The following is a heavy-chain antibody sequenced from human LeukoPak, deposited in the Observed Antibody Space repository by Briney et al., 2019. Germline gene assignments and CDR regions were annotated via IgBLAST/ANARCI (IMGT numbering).Heavy chain of an antibody. CDR2: IYYNGST. CDR3: ARDRSGKGTRYFDL. V-gene: IGHV3-53*01. Sequence: GGSLRLSCAASGFSVSSNYMSWVRQAPEKGLEWVSVIYYNGSTYYADSVRDRFTISRDNSRNTVYLQMSSLRPEDTAVYYCARDRSGKGTRYFDLWGRGTLVTVSS. D-gene: IGHD6-25*01. CDR1: GFSVSSNY. J-gene: IGHJ2*01.